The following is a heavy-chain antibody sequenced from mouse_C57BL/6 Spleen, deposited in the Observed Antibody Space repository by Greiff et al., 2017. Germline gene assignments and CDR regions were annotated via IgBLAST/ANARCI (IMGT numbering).Heavy chain of an antibody. D-gene: IGHD2-3*01. Sequence: EVQGVESGGGLVKPGGSLKLSCAASGFTFSSYAMSWVRQTPEKRLEWVATISDGGSYTYYPDNVKGRFTISRDNAKNNLYLQMSHLKSEDTAMYYCARGRDGYYLYYFDYWGQGTTLTVSS. CDR2: ISDGGSYT. V-gene: IGHV5-4*01. CDR1: GFTFSSYA. J-gene: IGHJ2*01. CDR3: ARGRDGYYLYYFDY.